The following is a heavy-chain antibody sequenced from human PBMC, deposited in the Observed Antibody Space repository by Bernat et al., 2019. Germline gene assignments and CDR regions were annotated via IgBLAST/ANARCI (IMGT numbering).Heavy chain of an antibody. CDR3: AKDSGGTEYFYYMDV. Sequence: QVQLVESGGGVVQPGKSLRLSCAASGFMFSSYGMHWVRRAPGKGLEWVAVISYDGSNQYYADSVKGRFTVSRDNSKDTLYLQVNSLRAEDTAVYYCAKDSGGTEYFYYMDVWGQGATVTVSS. D-gene: IGHD3-10*01. CDR1: GFMFSSYG. J-gene: IGHJ6*03. V-gene: IGHV3-30*18. CDR2: ISYDGSNQ.